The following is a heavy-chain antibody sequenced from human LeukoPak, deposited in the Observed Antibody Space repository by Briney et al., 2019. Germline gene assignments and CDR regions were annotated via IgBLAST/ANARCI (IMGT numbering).Heavy chain of an antibody. V-gene: IGHV3-23*01. J-gene: IGHJ6*02. Sequence: GGSLRLSCAASGFTFSSYAMSWVRQAPGKGLEWVSAISGSGGSTYYADSVKGRFTISRDNSKITLYLQMNSLRAEDTAVYYCAKDYYGSGSYYMTYYYYYGMDVWGQGTTVTVSS. CDR2: ISGSGGST. D-gene: IGHD3-10*01. CDR1: GFTFSSYA. CDR3: AKDYYGSGSYYMTYYYYYGMDV.